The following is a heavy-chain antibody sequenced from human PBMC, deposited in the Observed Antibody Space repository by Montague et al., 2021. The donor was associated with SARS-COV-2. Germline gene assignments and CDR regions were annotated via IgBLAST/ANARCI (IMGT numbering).Heavy chain of an antibody. V-gene: IGHV3-23*03. CDR3: AKDALIAAADSYYYYGMDV. CDR2: IYSGSSST. D-gene: IGHD6-13*01. CDR1: GFTFSSYA. Sequence: SLRLSCAASGFTFSSYAMSWVRQAPGKGLEWVSVIYSGSSSTYYADSVKGRFTLSRDNSKNTLYLQMNSLRAEDTAVYYCAKDALIAAADSYYYYGMDVWGQGTTVTVSS. J-gene: IGHJ6*02.